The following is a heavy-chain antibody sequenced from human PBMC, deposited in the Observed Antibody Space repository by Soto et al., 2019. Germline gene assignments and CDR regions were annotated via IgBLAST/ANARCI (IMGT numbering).Heavy chain of an antibody. J-gene: IGHJ5*02. Sequence: SETLSLSCTVSGGSISSSSYYWGWIRQPPGKGLEWIGSIYYSGSTYYNPSLKSRVTISVDTSKNQFSLKLSSVTAADTAVYYCARVWGTTVTTVGWFDPWGQGTLVTVSS. V-gene: IGHV4-39*01. CDR2: IYYSGST. CDR1: GGSISSSSYY. D-gene: IGHD4-17*01. CDR3: ARVWGTTVTTVGWFDP.